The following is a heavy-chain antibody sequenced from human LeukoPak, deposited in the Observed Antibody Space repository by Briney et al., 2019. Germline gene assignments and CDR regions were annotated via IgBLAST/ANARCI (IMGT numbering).Heavy chain of an antibody. Sequence: GGSLRLSCAASGLTFSNNAMKWVRQAPGKGLEWVSTISGPGGGTYYGDSVKGRFTISRDNSKNTVYLQMNNLRVDDTAIYYCAKGDYGYYYYMDVWGKGTTVTVSS. CDR1: GLTFSNNA. CDR2: ISGPGGGT. D-gene: IGHD4-17*01. J-gene: IGHJ6*03. CDR3: AKGDYGYYYYMDV. V-gene: IGHV3-23*01.